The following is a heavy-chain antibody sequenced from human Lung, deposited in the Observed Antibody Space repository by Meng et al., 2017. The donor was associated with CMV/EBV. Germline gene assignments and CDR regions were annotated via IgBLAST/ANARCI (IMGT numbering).Heavy chain of an antibody. D-gene: IGHD1-26*01. CDR2: ISCSGSTI. J-gene: IGHJ5*01. CDR3: ASHRFTASYYAPAWFDS. V-gene: IGHV3-11*01. Sequence: SCAASGFTFSDYYMSWIRQAPGKGLEWVSYISCSGSTIYYSDSVKGRFTISRDNAKNSLYLQMNSLRAEDTAVYYCASHRFTASYYAPAWFDSWXQGTLVTVSS. CDR1: GFTFSDYY.